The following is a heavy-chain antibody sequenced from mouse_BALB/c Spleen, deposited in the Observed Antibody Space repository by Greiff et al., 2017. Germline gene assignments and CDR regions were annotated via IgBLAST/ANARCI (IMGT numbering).Heavy chain of an antibody. D-gene: IGHD4-1*01. Sequence: EVQVVESGGGLVKPGGSLKLSCAASGFTFSSYAMSWVRQTPEQRLEWVASISSGGSTYYPDSVKGRFTISRDNARNIQYLQMSSLRSEDTAMYYCARGNWGKNYSAMDYWGQGTSVTVSS. CDR1: GFTFSSYA. V-gene: IGHV5-6-5*01. CDR3: ARGNWGKNYSAMDY. CDR2: ISSGGST. J-gene: IGHJ4*01.